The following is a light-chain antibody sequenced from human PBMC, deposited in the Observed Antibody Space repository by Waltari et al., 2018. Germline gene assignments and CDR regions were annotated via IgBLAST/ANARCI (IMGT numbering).Light chain of an antibody. Sequence: QSALTQPASVSGSPGQSITISCTGTSSDVGGYNFVSWFQQHPGKAPKLMIYDVSKRPSGISSRFSGSKSGDTASLTISGLQAEDEADYYCRSYTSSSTWLFGGGTKLTVL. CDR2: DVS. V-gene: IGLV2-14*03. CDR1: SSDVGGYNF. J-gene: IGLJ3*02. CDR3: RSYTSSSTWL.